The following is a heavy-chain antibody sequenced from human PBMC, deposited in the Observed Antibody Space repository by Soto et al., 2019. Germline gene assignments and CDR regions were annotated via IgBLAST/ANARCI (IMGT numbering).Heavy chain of an antibody. D-gene: IGHD2-21*02. CDR3: ARARVVTYNWFDP. V-gene: IGHV3-48*02. CDR1: GFTFSSYS. Sequence: EVQLVESGGGLVQPGGSLRLSCAASGFTFSSYSMNWVRQAPGKGLEWVSYISSSSSTIYYADSVKGRFAISRDNAKNSLYLQMNSLRDEDTAVYYCARARVVTYNWFDPWGQGTLVTVSS. J-gene: IGHJ5*02. CDR2: ISSSSSTI.